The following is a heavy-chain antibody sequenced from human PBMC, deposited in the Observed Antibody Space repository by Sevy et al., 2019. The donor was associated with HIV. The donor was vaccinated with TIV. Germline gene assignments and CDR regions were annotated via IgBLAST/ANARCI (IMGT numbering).Heavy chain of an antibody. CDR2: ISSGSSYV. CDR3: SSPLHYYDSPSAY. J-gene: IGHJ4*02. Sequence: GGSLRLSCAASGFTFSYYNMNWVRQAPGKGLEWVSSISSGSSYVYHADSVKGRFTISRDNAKNSLYLQMNSLRTEDTAVYYCSSPLHYYDSPSAYWGQGTQVTVSS. D-gene: IGHD3-22*01. CDR1: GFTFSYYN. V-gene: IGHV3-21*01.